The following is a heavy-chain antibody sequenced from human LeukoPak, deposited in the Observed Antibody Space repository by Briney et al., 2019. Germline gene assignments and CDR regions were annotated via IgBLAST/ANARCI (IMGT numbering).Heavy chain of an antibody. J-gene: IGHJ4*02. Sequence: GGSLRLSCAPSGFTFSSYSMHWVRQAPGKGLEWVVFIRYDGSNKYYADSVKGRFTISRDNSKNTLYLQMNSLRAEDTAVYYCAKRGYSSSWYGNCFDYWGQGTLVTVSS. CDR3: AKRGYSSSWYGNCFDY. CDR1: GFTFSSYS. V-gene: IGHV3-30*02. D-gene: IGHD6-13*01. CDR2: IRYDGSNK.